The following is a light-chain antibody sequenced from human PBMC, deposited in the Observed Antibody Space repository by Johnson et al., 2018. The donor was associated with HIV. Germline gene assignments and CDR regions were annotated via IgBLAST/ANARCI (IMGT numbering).Light chain of an antibody. CDR3: GTWDTSLSAGYV. Sequence: QSVLTQPPSVSAAPEQKVTISCSGSRSNVGDNFVSWYQQLPGTAPKLLIYENNKRPSGIPDRFSGSKSGTSATLGITGLQTGDEADYYCGTWDTSLSAGYVFGTGTKVTVL. V-gene: IGLV1-51*02. CDR1: RSNVGDNF. J-gene: IGLJ1*01. CDR2: ENN.